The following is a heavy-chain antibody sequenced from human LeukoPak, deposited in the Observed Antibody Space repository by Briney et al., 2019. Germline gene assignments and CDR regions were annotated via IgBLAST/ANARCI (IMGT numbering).Heavy chain of an antibody. V-gene: IGHV1-46*01. CDR3: ATDYYGSGSFDAFDI. CDR2: INPSGGST. D-gene: IGHD3-10*01. J-gene: IGHJ3*02. Sequence: GASVTVSCKASGYTFTSYYMHWVRQAPGQGLEWMGIINPSGGSTSYAQKFQGRVTMTRDTSTSTVYMELSSLRSEDTAVYYCATDYYGSGSFDAFDIWGQGTMVTVSS. CDR1: GYTFTSYY.